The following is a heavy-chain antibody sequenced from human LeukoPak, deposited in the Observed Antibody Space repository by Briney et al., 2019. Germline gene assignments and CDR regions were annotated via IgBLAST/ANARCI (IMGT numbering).Heavy chain of an antibody. Sequence: GGSLRLSCAASGFTLSSYSMNWVRQAPGKGLEWVSSISSSSSYIYYADSVKGRFTISRDNAKNSLYLQMNSLRAEDTAVYYCARDGDYDILTGHLFDYWGQGTLVTVSS. CDR1: GFTLSSYS. D-gene: IGHD3-9*01. V-gene: IGHV3-21*01. J-gene: IGHJ4*02. CDR3: ARDGDYDILTGHLFDY. CDR2: ISSSSSYI.